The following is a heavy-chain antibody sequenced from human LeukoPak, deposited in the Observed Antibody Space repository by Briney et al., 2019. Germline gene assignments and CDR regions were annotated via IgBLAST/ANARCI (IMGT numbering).Heavy chain of an antibody. CDR1: GFTFSSYE. CDR2: ISGSGGST. CDR3: ARDFGNCSSTSCYNWFDP. D-gene: IGHD2-2*01. J-gene: IGHJ5*02. V-gene: IGHV3-23*01. Sequence: GGSLRLSCAASGFTFSSYEMNWVRQAPGKGLEWVSAISGSGGSTYYADSVKGRFTISRDNSKNTLYLQMNSLRAEDTAVYYCARDFGNCSSTSCYNWFDPWGQGTLVTVSS.